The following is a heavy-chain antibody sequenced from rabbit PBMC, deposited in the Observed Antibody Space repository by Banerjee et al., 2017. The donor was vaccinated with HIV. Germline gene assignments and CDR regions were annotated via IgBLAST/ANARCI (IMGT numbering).Heavy chain of an antibody. V-gene: IGHV1S45*01. Sequence: EESGGDLVQPEGSLTLTCTASGFSFSSSYWICWVRQAPGKGLEWIGCIDGIGSGSTWYASWAKGRFTISKTSSTTVALQMTSLTAADTATYFCARGSAYAGAGYALWGPGTLVTVS. CDR1: GFSFSSSYW. CDR2: IDGIGSGST. D-gene: IGHD4-2*01. CDR3: ARGSAYAGAGYAL. J-gene: IGHJ4*01.